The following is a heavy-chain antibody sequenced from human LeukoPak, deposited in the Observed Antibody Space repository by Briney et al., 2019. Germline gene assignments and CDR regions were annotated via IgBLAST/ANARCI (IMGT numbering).Heavy chain of an antibody. D-gene: IGHD2-2*02. Sequence: GGSLRLSCAVSGFTFSSYALSWVRQAPGKGLEWVSAISGGGGSTYYPDSVKGRFTISRDNSKNTLNLQMNSLRAEDTAVYYCAKEGCSSTSCYTNFFDYWGQGTLVTVSS. J-gene: IGHJ4*02. CDR2: ISGGGGST. V-gene: IGHV3-23*01. CDR3: AKEGCSSTSCYTNFFDY. CDR1: GFTFSSYA.